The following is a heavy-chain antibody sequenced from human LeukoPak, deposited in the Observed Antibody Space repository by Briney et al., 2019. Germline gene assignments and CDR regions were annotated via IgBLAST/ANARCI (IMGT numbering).Heavy chain of an antibody. V-gene: IGHV5-51*01. D-gene: IGHD1-26*01. CDR3: ARPPGVGATSFDY. J-gene: IGHJ4*02. CDR2: IFPADSDT. CDR1: GYSFSNYW. Sequence: GESLKISCKGTGYSFSNYWIAWVRRMPGKGLEWMGIIFPADSDTRYSPSLQGQVTISVDKSINTAYLQWSSLKASDSAMYYCARPPGVGATSFDYWGQGTLVTVSS.